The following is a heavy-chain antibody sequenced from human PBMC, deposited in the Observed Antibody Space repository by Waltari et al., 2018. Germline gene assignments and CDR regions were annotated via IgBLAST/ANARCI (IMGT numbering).Heavy chain of an antibody. CDR3: VRDQGVGGTSLNY. V-gene: IGHV1-2*02. CDR2: VKPRNGAT. J-gene: IGHJ4*02. CDR1: GYTYTGYY. D-gene: IGHD1-26*01. Sequence: QVQLVQSGAEVKKPGASVKVSCKASGYTYTGYYMHWVRQAPGQGLEWVGWVKPRNGATKYAQNFQGRVTMTRDTSISTFYMELSRLRSGDTGMYYCVRDQGVGGTSLNYWGQGTLVTVSS.